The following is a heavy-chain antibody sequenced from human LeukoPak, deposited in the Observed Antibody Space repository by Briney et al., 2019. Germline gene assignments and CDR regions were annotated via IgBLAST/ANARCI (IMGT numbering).Heavy chain of an antibody. CDR3: ARDASYYYDSSGYYTPYYYYMDV. Sequence: SETLSLTCTVSGGSISSYYWSSIRQPPGKGLEWIGYIYYSGSTNYNPSLKSRVTISVDTSKNQFSLKLSSVTAADTAVYYCARDASYYYDSSGYYTPYYYYMDVWGKGTTVTVSS. J-gene: IGHJ6*03. CDR1: GGSISSYY. D-gene: IGHD3-22*01. V-gene: IGHV4-59*01. CDR2: IYYSGST.